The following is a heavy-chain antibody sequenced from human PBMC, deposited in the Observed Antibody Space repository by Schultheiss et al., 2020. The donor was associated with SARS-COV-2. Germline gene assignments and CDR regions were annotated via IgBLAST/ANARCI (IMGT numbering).Heavy chain of an antibody. CDR1: GGSISSYY. D-gene: IGHD2-2*01. Sequence: SETLSLTCNVSGGSISSYYWSWIRQPAGKGLEWIGRIYYSGSTYYNPSLKSRVTISVDTSKSRFSLRLSSVAAADTAVYYCASEPIVVVPAAYFDYWGQGTLVTVSS. J-gene: IGHJ4*02. V-gene: IGHV4-4*07. CDR2: IYYSGST. CDR3: ASEPIVVVPAAYFDY.